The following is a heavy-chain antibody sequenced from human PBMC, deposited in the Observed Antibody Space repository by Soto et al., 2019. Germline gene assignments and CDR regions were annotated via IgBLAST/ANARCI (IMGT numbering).Heavy chain of an antibody. CDR1: GFTFSSYA. V-gene: IGHV3-23*01. J-gene: IGHJ3*02. CDR3: AKVYSPQATYYYDSSGYYYDAFDI. CDR2: ISGSGGST. Sequence: GGSLRLSCAASGFTFSSYAMSWVRQAPGKGLEWVSAISGSGGSTYYADSVKGRFTISRDNSKNTLYLQMNSLRAEDTAVYYCAKVYSPQATYYYDSSGYYYDAFDIWGQGTMVTVSS. D-gene: IGHD3-22*01.